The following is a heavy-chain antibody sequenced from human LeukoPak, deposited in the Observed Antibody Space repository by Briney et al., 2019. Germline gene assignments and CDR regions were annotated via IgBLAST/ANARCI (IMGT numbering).Heavy chain of an antibody. CDR2: SSGSGDRT. CDR1: GINFNTYV. CDR3: AKDRLAAAGDFDY. Sequence: GGSLRLSCADSGINFNTYVMNWVRQAPGKGLEWVASSSGSGDRTYYADSVKGRFTISRDNSKNTLYLQMNSLRAEDTAVYYCAKDRLAAAGDFDYWGQGTLVTVSS. J-gene: IGHJ4*02. V-gene: IGHV3-23*01. D-gene: IGHD6-13*01.